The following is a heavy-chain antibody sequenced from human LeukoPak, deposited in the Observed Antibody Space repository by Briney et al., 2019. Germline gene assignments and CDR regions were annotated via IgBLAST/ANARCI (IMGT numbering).Heavy chain of an antibody. CDR2: IYPGDSKT. Sequence: GESLQISCKGSGYSFTSYWIGWVRQMPGKGLEWMGIIYPGDSKTRYNPSFQGQVTISADKSISTAYLQWGSLKASDTATYYCARPALYCSSTVCPPYMDVWGKGTTVTVSS. CDR1: GYSFTSYW. D-gene: IGHD2-2*01. J-gene: IGHJ6*03. V-gene: IGHV5-51*01. CDR3: ARPALYCSSTVCPPYMDV.